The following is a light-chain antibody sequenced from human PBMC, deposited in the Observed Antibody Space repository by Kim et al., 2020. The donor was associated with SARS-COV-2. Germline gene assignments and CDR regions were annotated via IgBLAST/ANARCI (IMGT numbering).Light chain of an antibody. CDR3: SSYTSSTLV. Sequence: PGQSITISCTGTSSDVGGYNYVSWYQQHPGKPPKLMIYDVSNRPSGVSNRFSGSKSGNTASLTISGLQAEDEADYYCSSYTSSTLVFGGGTQLTVL. V-gene: IGLV2-14*03. J-gene: IGLJ3*02. CDR1: SSDVGGYNY. CDR2: DVS.